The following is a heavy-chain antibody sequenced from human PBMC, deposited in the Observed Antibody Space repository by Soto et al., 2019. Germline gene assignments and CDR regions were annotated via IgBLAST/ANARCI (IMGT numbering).Heavy chain of an antibody. CDR3: ARDPAAAVDY. CDR1: GFTVSSNY. D-gene: IGHD6-13*01. J-gene: IGHJ4*02. CDR2: MYSGGST. Sequence: GGSLRLSCAASGFTVSSNYMSWVRQAPGKGLEWVSVMYSGGSTYYADSVKGRFTISRDNSRNTLYLRMNSLRAEDTAVYYCARDPAAAVDYWGQGTLVTVSS. V-gene: IGHV3-53*01.